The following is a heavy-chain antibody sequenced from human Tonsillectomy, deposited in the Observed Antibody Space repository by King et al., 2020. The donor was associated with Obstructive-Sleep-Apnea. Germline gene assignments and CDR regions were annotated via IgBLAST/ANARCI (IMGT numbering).Heavy chain of an antibody. J-gene: IGHJ3*02. V-gene: IGHV4-39*01. CDR3: ARHDYGDGPGDAFDI. D-gene: IGHD4-17*01. CDR2: IYYSGST. Sequence: LPLQESGPGLVKPSETLSLTCTVSGGSISSSSYYWGWIRQPPGKGLEWIGSIYYSGSTYYNPSLKSRVTISVDTSKNQFSLKLSSVTAADTAVYYCARHDYGDGPGDAFDIWGQGTMVTVSS. CDR1: GGSISSSSYY.